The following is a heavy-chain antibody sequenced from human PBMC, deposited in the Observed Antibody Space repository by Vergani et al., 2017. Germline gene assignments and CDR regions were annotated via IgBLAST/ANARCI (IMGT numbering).Heavy chain of an antibody. CDR1: EYSFGNYW. CDR2: IYPADSDT. D-gene: IGHD1-1*01. CDR3: ARHTTYTDS. Sequence: EVELVQSGPEMRKPGESLKISCKGSEYSFGNYWIGWVRQMPGKGLECMGIIYPADSDTRYSPSFQGQVTISAAKSVSTAFLQWDSLKASDTARYYCARHTTYTDSWGQGTLVTVSS. J-gene: IGHJ4*02. V-gene: IGHV5-51*01.